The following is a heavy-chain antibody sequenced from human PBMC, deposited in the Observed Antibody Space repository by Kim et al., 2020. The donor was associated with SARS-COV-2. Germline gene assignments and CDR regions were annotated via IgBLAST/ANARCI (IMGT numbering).Heavy chain of an antibody. V-gene: IGHV4-31*03. J-gene: IGHJ5*02. CDR1: GGSISSGGYY. D-gene: IGHD6-13*01. CDR3: ARAGIAAAVGLGAWFEP. Sequence: SETLSLTCTVSGGSISSGGYYWSWIRQHPGKGLEWIGYIYYSGSTYYNPSLKSRVTIAVDTSKNQFSLKLSSVTAADTAVYYCARAGIAAAVGLGAWFEPWGQGTLVTVSS. CDR2: IYYSGST.